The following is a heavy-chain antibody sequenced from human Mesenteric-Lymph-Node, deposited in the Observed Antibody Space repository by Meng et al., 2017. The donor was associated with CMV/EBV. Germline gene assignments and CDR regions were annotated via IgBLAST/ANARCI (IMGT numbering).Heavy chain of an antibody. J-gene: IGHJ4*02. D-gene: IGHD1-26*01. CDR3: ARDGSSGSYFFLDY. Sequence: GESLKISCAASGFSFSRYNMNWVRQAPGKGLEWVSSISDSSSYIYYADSVKGRFTISRDNAKNSLYLQVDSLRVEDTAVYYCARDGSSGSYFFLDYWGQGTLVTVSS. CDR2: ISDSSSYI. CDR1: GFSFSRYN. V-gene: IGHV3-21*01.